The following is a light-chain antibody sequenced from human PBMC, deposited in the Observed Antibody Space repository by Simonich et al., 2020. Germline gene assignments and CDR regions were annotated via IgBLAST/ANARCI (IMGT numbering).Light chain of an antibody. V-gene: IGLV2-8*01. CDR1: RRDVGGYNY. CDR3: SSYAGSNNYWV. Sequence: QSALTQPPSASGSPGQSVTISCTGPRRDVGGYNYVSWYQQHPGKAPKLLIYEVSQRPSGVPYRFSGSKSGNTASLTVSGLQAEDEADYYCSSYAGSNNYWVFGGGTKLTVL. CDR2: EVS. J-gene: IGLJ3*02.